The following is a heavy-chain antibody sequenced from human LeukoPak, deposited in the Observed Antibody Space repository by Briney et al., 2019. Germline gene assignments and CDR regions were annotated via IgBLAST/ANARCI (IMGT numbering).Heavy chain of an antibody. CDR1: GGSISSGSYY. D-gene: IGHD1-26*01. J-gene: IGHJ4*02. Sequence: PSETLSLTCTVSGGSISSGSYYWSWIRQPAGKGLEWIGRIYTSGSTNYNPSLKSRVTISVDTSKNQFSLKLSSVTAADTAVYYCARGSIVGATPFDYWGQGTLVTVSS. CDR2: IYTSGST. CDR3: ARGSIVGATPFDY. V-gene: IGHV4-61*02.